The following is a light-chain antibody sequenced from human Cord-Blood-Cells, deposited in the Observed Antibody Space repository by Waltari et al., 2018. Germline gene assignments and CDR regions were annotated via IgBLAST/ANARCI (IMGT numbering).Light chain of an antibody. CDR2: DVS. CDR1: SSDVGGYNY. V-gene: IGLV2-14*01. J-gene: IGLJ1*01. Sequence: QSALTQPASVSGSPGQSITISCTGTSSDVGGYNYVSWYQQHPGKAPKLMFYDVSNRPSGVSKRFSGSKSGNTASLTISGLQAEDEADYYCSSYTSSSTLFGTGTKVTVL. CDR3: SSYTSSSTL.